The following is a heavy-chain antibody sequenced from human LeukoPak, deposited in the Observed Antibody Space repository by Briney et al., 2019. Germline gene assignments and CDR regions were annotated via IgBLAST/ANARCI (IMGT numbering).Heavy chain of an antibody. Sequence: PGGSLRLSCAASGFTFSNFGMHWVRQAPGKGLEWVAFIRFDGTSEFYADSVKARFTISRDNAKNSLYLQMNSLRAEDTALYYCVREYCSGGSCSDAFDIWGQGTMVTISS. CDR2: IRFDGTSE. J-gene: IGHJ3*02. CDR1: GFTFSNFG. D-gene: IGHD2-15*01. CDR3: VREYCSGGSCSDAFDI. V-gene: IGHV3-30*02.